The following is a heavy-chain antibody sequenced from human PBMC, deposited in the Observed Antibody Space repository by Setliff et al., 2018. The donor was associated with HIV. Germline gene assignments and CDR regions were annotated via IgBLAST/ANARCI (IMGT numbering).Heavy chain of an antibody. J-gene: IGHJ5*02. CDR1: GGSLSRNF. Sequence: SETLSLTCTVSGGSLSRNFWSWIRQTPGKGLEWIGYIFYSGSTNYNPSLKSRVTISVDTSKNQFSLKLTSVTAADTAVYYCASRYDFWSGYEARNWFDPWGQGTLVTVSS. V-gene: IGHV4-59*01. CDR3: ASRYDFWSGYEARNWFDP. D-gene: IGHD3-3*01. CDR2: IFYSGST.